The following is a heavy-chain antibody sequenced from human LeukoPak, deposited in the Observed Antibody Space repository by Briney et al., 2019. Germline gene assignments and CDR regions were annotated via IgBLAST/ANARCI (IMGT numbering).Heavy chain of an antibody. CDR3: AISTALPAAILAAAGRPFQH. CDR1: TDTFNNYG. CDR2: IVPVFETI. V-gene: IGHV1-69*05. Sequence: ASVKVSCKASTDTFNNYGVVWVRQAPGQGLEWMGGIVPVFETIDYAQKFQGRVTITTDESTSTAYMELSSLRSEDTAVYYCAISTALPAAILAAAGRPFQHWGQGTLVTVSS. D-gene: IGHD6-13*01. J-gene: IGHJ1*01.